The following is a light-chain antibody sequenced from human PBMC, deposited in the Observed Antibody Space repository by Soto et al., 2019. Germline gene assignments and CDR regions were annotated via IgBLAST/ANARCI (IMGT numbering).Light chain of an antibody. CDR2: KAS. Sequence: IQMTQSPSTLSASVGDRVTITCRASQSISIWLAWYQQKPGKAPKLLIHKASSLESEVPSRFSGSGSGTEFTLTINLLQPDDSATYYCQQYNSDSTFGQGTKVEIK. CDR3: QQYNSDST. J-gene: IGKJ1*01. V-gene: IGKV1-5*03. CDR1: QSISIW.